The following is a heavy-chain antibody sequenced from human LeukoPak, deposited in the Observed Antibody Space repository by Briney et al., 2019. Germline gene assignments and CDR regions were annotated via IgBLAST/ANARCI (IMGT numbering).Heavy chain of an antibody. CDR1: GFTFSSYA. Sequence: SGGSLRLSCAASGFTFSSYAMHWVRQAPGKGLEYVSAISSNGGSTYYANSVKGRFTISRDNSKNTLYLQMGSLRAEDTAVYYCARAGYEDLDYWGQGTLVTVSS. J-gene: IGHJ4*02. CDR3: ARAGYEDLDY. V-gene: IGHV3-64*01. D-gene: IGHD5-12*01. CDR2: ISSNGGST.